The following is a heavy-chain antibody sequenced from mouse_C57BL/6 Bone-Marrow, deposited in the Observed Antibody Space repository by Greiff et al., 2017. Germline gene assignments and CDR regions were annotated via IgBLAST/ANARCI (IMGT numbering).Heavy chain of an antibody. V-gene: IGHV1-63*01. Sequence: QVQLKESGAELVRPGTSVKMSCKASGYTFTNYWIGWAKQRPGHGLEWIGDIYPGGGYTNYNEKFKGKATLTADKSSSTAYMQFSSLTSEDSAIYYCARRYYDYDWFAYWGQGTLVTVSA. CDR3: ARRYYDYDWFAY. D-gene: IGHD2-4*01. CDR1: GYTFTNYW. CDR2: IYPGGGYT. J-gene: IGHJ3*01.